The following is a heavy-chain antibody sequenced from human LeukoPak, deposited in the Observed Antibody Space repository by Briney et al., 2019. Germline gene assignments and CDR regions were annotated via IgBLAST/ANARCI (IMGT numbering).Heavy chain of an antibody. J-gene: IGHJ3*02. CDR1: GGSIAPND. CDR3: ATRNDFDI. Sequence: SETLSFTYTVHGGSIAPNDCSWLRQPPGKGLEWIGYIYSSETTNYKPSLKSRVTISADTSKNQFSLKLTSVTDAYTAIYYCATRNDFDIWGQGTMVTVSS. V-gene: IGHV4-4*08. CDR2: IYSSETT.